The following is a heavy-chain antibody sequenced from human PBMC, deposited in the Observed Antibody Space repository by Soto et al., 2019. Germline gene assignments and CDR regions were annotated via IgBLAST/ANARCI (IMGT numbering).Heavy chain of an antibody. CDR1: GYTFTDSY. D-gene: IGHD2-8*02. CDR2: INANTGGT. V-gene: IGHV1-2*02. J-gene: IGHJ3*01. CDR3: ARDWIYCTGTSCHQGAFDV. Sequence: ASVKVSCKASGYTFTDSYIHWVRQAPGQGLEWMGWINANTGGTKYAQKFQGRVAMTRDTSITSAYLELSSLRSDDRAVYYCARDWIYCTGTSCHQGAFDVWGQGTMVTVSS.